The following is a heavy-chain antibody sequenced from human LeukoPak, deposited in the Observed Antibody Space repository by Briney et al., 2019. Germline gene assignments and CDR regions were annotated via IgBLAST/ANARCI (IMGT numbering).Heavy chain of an antibody. V-gene: IGHV4-31*03. Sequence: SETLSLTCTVSGGSISSGGYYWSWIRQHPGKGLEWIGYIYYSGSTYYNPSLKSRVTISVDTSKNQFSLKLSSVTAADTAVYYRARSEGLLRRGGSANAFDIWGQGTMVTVSS. CDR3: ARSEGLLRRGGSANAFDI. CDR2: IYYSGST. J-gene: IGHJ3*02. CDR1: GGSISSGGYY. D-gene: IGHD3-16*01.